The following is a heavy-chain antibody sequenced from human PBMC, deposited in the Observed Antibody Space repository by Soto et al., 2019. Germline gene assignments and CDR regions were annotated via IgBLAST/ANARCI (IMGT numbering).Heavy chain of an antibody. J-gene: IGHJ4*02. Sequence: SSETLSLTCAVSGGSISSSNWWSWVRQPPGKGLEWSGEIYHSGTTYYSPSLTGRVTMSVDTSKNQFSLNLSSVTAADTAVYFCGRPGGDFVLPSDYWGPGTLVTVSS. CDR3: GRPGGDFVLPSDY. CDR2: IYHSGTT. CDR1: GGSISSSNW. D-gene: IGHD2-21*02. V-gene: IGHV4-4*02.